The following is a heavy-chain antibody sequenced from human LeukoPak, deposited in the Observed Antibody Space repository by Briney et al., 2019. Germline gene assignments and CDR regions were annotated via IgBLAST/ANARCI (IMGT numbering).Heavy chain of an antibody. V-gene: IGHV1-18*01. CDR2: INPENGNT. CDR1: GYTFTNYG. CDR3: ARVQGYYYYYLDV. Sequence: GASVKVSCKASGYTFTNYGVTWVRQAPGQGLEWVRWINPENGNTNYAGTFQGRVTMTTDTSTNTAYMELRSLRSDDTAVYYCARVQGYYYYYLDVWGKGTTVTVSS. J-gene: IGHJ6*03.